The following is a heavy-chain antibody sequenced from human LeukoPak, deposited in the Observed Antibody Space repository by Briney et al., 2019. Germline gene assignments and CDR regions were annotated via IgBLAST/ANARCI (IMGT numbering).Heavy chain of an antibody. Sequence: GASVKVSCKASGGTFSSYAISWVRQAPGQGLEWMGGIIPIFGTANYAQKFQGRVTITADKSTSTAYMELSSLRSEDTAVYYCASGKYQLLGVLRGDWFDPWGQGTLVTVSS. V-gene: IGHV1-69*06. CDR2: IIPIFGTA. CDR1: GGTFSSYA. D-gene: IGHD2-2*01. J-gene: IGHJ5*02. CDR3: ASGKYQLLGVLRGDWFDP.